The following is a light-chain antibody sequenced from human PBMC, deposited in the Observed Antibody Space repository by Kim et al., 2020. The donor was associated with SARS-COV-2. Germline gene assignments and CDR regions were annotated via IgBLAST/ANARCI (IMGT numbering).Light chain of an antibody. CDR2: AAS. V-gene: IGKV1-39*01. CDR3: HQHNTSFHRT. Sequence: EILMTQSPSSLSVSAGDRDTITCRASQSISTHVHWYQQRPGKAPVLLIYAASTLQDGIPSRFIGDGSGTYFTLTINGLHPEDFATYYCHQHNTSFHRTFGQVT. J-gene: IGKJ1*01. CDR1: QSISTH.